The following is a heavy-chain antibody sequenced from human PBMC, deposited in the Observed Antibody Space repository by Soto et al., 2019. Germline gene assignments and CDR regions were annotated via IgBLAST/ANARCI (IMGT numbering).Heavy chain of an antibody. Sequence: QVQLQESGPGLVKPSETLSLTCTVSGGSMSSYYWSWIRQPPGKGLEWIGYIYYSGSTIYNPSLTSRVTISVDTSKNQFSLKLSSVTAAETAVYYCARYGSGSSVWFDPWGQGTLVTVSS. CDR2: IYYSGST. J-gene: IGHJ5*02. CDR1: GGSMSSYY. D-gene: IGHD3-10*01. V-gene: IGHV4-59*01. CDR3: ARYGSGSSVWFDP.